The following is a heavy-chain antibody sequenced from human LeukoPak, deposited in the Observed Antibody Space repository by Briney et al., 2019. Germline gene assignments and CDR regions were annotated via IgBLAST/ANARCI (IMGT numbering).Heavy chain of an antibody. CDR1: GYRFTTYW. V-gene: IGHV5-51*01. Sequence: GEPLKISCQGSGYRFTTYWIGWVRQMPGKGLEWMGIIYPGDSDTRYSPSVQGQVTISADKSISTAYLQWSSLKASDTAMYYCARHLSGSYYNYWGQGTLVTVSS. CDR2: IYPGDSDT. J-gene: IGHJ4*02. CDR3: ARHLSGSYYNY. D-gene: IGHD3-10*01.